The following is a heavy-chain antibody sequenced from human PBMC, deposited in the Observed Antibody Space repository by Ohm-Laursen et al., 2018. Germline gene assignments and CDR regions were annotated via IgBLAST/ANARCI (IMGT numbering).Heavy chain of an antibody. CDR1: GGSISSYY. Sequence: GTLSLTCTVSGGSISSYYWSWIRQPPGKGLEWIGYIYNSGSTSYNPSLKSRVTISVDTSKNQFSLKLSSVTAADTAVYYCARGTSSWYYFDYWGQGTLVTVSS. V-gene: IGHV4-59*08. CDR2: IYNSGST. J-gene: IGHJ4*02. D-gene: IGHD6-13*01. CDR3: ARGTSSWYYFDY.